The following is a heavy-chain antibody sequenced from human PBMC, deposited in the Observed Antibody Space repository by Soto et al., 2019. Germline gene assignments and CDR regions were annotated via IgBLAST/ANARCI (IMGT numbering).Heavy chain of an antibody. Sequence: AGGSLRLSCAASGFTFSSYSMSWVRQAPGKGVECVSAFSGSGGSTYYAVSVKGRFTISRDNSKNTLYLQMNSLRAEDTAVYYCAKNTALRYFDWLLYENWFDPWGQGTLVTVSS. CDR1: GFTFSSYS. D-gene: IGHD3-9*01. CDR2: FSGSGGST. CDR3: AKNTALRYFDWLLYENWFDP. J-gene: IGHJ5*02. V-gene: IGHV3-23*01.